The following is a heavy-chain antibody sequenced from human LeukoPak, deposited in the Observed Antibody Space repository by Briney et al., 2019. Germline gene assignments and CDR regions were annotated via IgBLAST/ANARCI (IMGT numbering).Heavy chain of an antibody. Sequence: GGSLRLSCAASGFTFSSYAMSWVRQAPGKGLEWVSAISGSGGSTYYADSVKGRFTISRDNSKNTLYLQMNSLRAEDTAVYYCARAGRIYLTALDYWGQGTLVTVSS. D-gene: IGHD5-12*01. CDR3: ARAGRIYLTALDY. CDR2: ISGSGGST. V-gene: IGHV3-23*01. J-gene: IGHJ4*02. CDR1: GFTFSSYA.